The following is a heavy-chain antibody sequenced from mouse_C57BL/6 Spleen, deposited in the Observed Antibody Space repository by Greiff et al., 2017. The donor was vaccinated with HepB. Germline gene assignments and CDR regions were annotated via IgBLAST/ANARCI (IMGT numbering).Heavy chain of an antibody. J-gene: IGHJ1*03. CDR2: ISSGGDYI. V-gene: IGHV5-9-1*02. CDR1: GFTFSSYA. D-gene: IGHD3-3*01. CDR3: TSAEGRDWYFDV. Sequence: DVQLVESGEGLVKPGGSLKLSCAASGFTFSSYAMSWVRQTPEKRLEWVAYISSGGDYIYYADTVKGRFTISRDNARNTLYLQMSSLKSEDTAMYYCTSAEGRDWYFDVWGTGTTVTVSS.